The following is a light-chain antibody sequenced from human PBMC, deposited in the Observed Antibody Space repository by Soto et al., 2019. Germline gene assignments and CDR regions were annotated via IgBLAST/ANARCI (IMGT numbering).Light chain of an antibody. V-gene: IGKV3-15*01. CDR1: QSVSSN. J-gene: IGKJ1*01. CDR3: QQYKTWPRT. CDR2: GAS. Sequence: DIVMTQSQATLSVSPVEGATLSCRASQSVSSNLAWYQQKPGQAPRVLISGASTRATGIPARFSGSGSGTEFTLTITSLQSEEFAIYYCQQYKTWPRTCGQGTKV.